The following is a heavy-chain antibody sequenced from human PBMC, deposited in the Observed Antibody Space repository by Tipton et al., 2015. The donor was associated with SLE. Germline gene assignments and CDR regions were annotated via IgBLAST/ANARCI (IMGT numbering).Heavy chain of an antibody. J-gene: IGHJ6*02. CDR2: IYYTGSA. D-gene: IGHD3-9*01. Sequence: LRLSCAASGFTVSSNYMNWVRQAPGKGLEWIGHIYYTGSAYYNPSLKSRVTMSIDTSKNQFSLRLSSVTAADTATYYCARESGPFEYGMDVWGQGTTVTVSS. CDR3: ARESGPFEYGMDV. CDR1: GFTVSSNY. V-gene: IGHV4-31*02.